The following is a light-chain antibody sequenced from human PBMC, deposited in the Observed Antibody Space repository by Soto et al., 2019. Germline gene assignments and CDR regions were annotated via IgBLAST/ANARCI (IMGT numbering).Light chain of an antibody. V-gene: IGLV2-14*01. CDR1: SSDVGGYNY. J-gene: IGLJ2*01. CDR2: EVS. CDR3: SSYTSSSTGV. Sequence: QSVLTQPASVSGSHGQSITISCTGTSSDVGGYNYVSWYQQHPGKAPKLMIYEVSNRPSGVSNRFSGSKSGNTASLTISGLQAEYEADYYCSSYTSSSTGVFGGGTKLTVL.